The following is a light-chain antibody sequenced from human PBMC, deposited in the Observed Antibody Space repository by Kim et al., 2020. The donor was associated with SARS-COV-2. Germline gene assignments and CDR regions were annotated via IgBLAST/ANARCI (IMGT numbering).Light chain of an antibody. CDR3: QQYGSSPLIT. J-gene: IGKJ5*01. V-gene: IGKV3-20*01. CDR1: QRLSSNH. CDR2: GAS. Sequence: PGGRATLSCRARQRLSSNHFAWCQHKPGQGPRLLIYGASTRATGVPDRCSGGGSGTDFTLTITRLGPEDSAVYHCQQYGSSPLITFGQGTRLEIK.